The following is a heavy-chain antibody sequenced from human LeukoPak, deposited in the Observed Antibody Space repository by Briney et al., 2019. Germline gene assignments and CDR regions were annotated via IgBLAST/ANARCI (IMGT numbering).Heavy chain of an antibody. CDR2: TNTDGSST. J-gene: IGHJ4*02. CDR1: GFTFDDYA. CDR3: ARVIIAATGIDY. Sequence: GGSLRLSCAASGFTFDDYAMHWVRQAPGKGLEWVSRTNTDGSSTSYADSVKGRFTISRDNAKNMLYLQMSSLRAEDTAVYYCARVIIAATGIDYWGQGTLVTVSS. D-gene: IGHD6-13*01. V-gene: IGHV3-74*01.